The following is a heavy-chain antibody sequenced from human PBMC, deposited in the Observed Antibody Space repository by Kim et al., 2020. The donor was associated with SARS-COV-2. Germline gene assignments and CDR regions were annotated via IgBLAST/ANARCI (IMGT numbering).Heavy chain of an antibody. D-gene: IGHD6-13*01. Sequence: SETLSLTCTVSGGSISSSSYYWGWIRQPPGKGLEWIGSIYYSGSTYYNPSLKSRVTISVDTSKNQFSLKLSSVTAADTAVYYCARQAGYSSSWYRDPIYYYYMDVWGKGTTVTVSS. J-gene: IGHJ6*03. CDR1: GGSISSSSYY. CDR2: IYYSGST. CDR3: ARQAGYSSSWYRDPIYYYYMDV. V-gene: IGHV4-39*01.